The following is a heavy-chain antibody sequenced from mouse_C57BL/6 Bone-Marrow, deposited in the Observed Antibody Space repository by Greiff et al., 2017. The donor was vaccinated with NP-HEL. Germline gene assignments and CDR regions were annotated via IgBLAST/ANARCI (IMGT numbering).Heavy chain of an antibody. J-gene: IGHJ1*03. CDR3: ERRTTVGYFDV. D-gene: IGHD1-1*01. V-gene: IGHV1-78*01. CDR1: GYTFTDHT. Sequence: QVTLKESDAELVKPGASVKISCKVSGYTFTDHTIHWMKQRPEQGLEWIGYIYPRDGSSRYNEKFKGKATLTEDKSSSTAYMQLNSLTSEDSAVFFCERRTTVGYFDVWGTGTTVTVSS. CDR2: IYPRDGSS.